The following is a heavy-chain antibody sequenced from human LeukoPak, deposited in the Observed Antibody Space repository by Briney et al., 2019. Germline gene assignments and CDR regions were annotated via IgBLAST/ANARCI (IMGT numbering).Heavy chain of an antibody. J-gene: IGHJ4*02. CDR3: ARVTYYGSGSYYPDY. Sequence: SQTLSLTCTVSGGSISSGSYYWSWIRQPAGKGLEWIGRIYTSGSTNYNPSLKSRVTISVDRSKNQFSLKLSSVTAADTAVYYCARVTYYGSGSYYPDYWGQGTLVTVSS. CDR2: IYTSGST. CDR1: GGSISSGSYY. V-gene: IGHV4-61*02. D-gene: IGHD3-10*01.